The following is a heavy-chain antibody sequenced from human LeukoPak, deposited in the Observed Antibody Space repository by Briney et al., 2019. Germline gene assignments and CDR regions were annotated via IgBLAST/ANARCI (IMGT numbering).Heavy chain of an antibody. J-gene: IGHJ3*02. Sequence: SETLSLTCAVSGGSVSSDYCSWLGQPAWKALTWIGRSSNIGRTNYNPSLKRRVTMSVDTSKNQFSLKLSSVTAADTAVYYCARDVLRYFDLLGRSSEAFDTWGQGTMVTVSS. CDR3: ARDVLRYFDLLGRSSEAFDT. V-gene: IGHV4-4*07. D-gene: IGHD3-9*01. CDR1: GGSVSSDY. CDR2: SSNIGRT.